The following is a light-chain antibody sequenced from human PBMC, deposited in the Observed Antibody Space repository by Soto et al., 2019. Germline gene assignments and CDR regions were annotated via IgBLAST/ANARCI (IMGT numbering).Light chain of an antibody. CDR3: QEYSSFS. J-gene: IGKJ1*01. Sequence: DFHIIQTPTTLAASVGDRVTITCRASQNTNNWLAWFQQKPGQAPKLLIYDASSWESGVPSRFSGSRSGTEFTLTSISLQPYDFATYYCQEYSSFSFGQGTKVDI. CDR1: QNTNNW. CDR2: DAS. V-gene: IGKV1-5*01.